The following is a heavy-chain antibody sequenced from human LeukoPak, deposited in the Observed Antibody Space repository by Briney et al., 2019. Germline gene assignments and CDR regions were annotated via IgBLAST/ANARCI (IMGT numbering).Heavy chain of an antibody. V-gene: IGHV3-53*01. CDR2: IYSGGST. CDR1: GFTFSSYG. J-gene: IGHJ5*02. D-gene: IGHD3-9*01. CDR3: ARAFDTWFDP. Sequence: GGSLRLSCAASGFTFSSYGMSWVRQAPGKGLEWVSVIYSGGSTYYADSVKGRFTISRDNSKNTLYLQMNSLRAEDTAVYYCARAFDTWFDPWGQGTLVTVSS.